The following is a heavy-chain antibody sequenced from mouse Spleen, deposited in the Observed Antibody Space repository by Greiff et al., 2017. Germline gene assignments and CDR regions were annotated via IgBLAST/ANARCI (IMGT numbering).Heavy chain of an antibody. CDR1: GYTFTDYY. Sequence: VQLQQSGPELVKPGASVKISCKASGYTFTDYYMNWVKQSHGKSLEWIGDINPNNGGTSYNQKFKGKATLTVDKSSSTAYMELRSLTSEDSAVYYFRIIYYGYDEGVYFDYWGQGTTLTVSS. J-gene: IGHJ2*01. D-gene: IGHD2-2*01. CDR2: INPNNGGT. V-gene: IGHV1-26*01. CDR3: RIIYYGYDEGVYFDY.